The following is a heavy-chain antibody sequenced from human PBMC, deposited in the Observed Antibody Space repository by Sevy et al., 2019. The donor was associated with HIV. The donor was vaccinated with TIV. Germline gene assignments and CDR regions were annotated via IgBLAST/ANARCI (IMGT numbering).Heavy chain of an antibody. Sequence: GGCLRLSCAASGFTFSSYGMHWVRQAPGKGLEWVAVIWYDGSNKYYADSVKGRFTISRDNSKNTLYLQMNSLRAEDMAVYYCARSNSGSYLPYYYYMDVWGKGTTVTVSS. J-gene: IGHJ6*03. D-gene: IGHD1-26*01. CDR3: ARSNSGSYLPYYYYMDV. CDR1: GFTFSSYG. V-gene: IGHV3-33*08. CDR2: IWYDGSNK.